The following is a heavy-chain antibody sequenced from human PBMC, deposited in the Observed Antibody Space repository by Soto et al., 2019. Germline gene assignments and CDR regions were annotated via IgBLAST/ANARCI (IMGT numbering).Heavy chain of an antibody. CDR3: ARLAIAAAGTYYYGMDV. CDR2: IWYDGSNK. D-gene: IGHD6-13*01. J-gene: IGHJ6*02. Sequence: QVQLVESGGGVVQPGRSLRLSCAASGFTFSSYGMHWVRQAPGKGLEGVAVIWYDGSNKYYADSVKGRFTISRDNSKNTLYLQMNRLRAEDTAVYYCARLAIAAAGTYYYGMDVWGQGTTVTVSS. V-gene: IGHV3-33*01. CDR1: GFTFSSYG.